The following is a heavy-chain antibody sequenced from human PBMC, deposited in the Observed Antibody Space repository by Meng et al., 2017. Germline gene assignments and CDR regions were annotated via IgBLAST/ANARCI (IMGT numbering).Heavy chain of an antibody. J-gene: IGHJ5*02. Sequence: VELVDAGGCLVQPGGSLRLSCAASGFTVSSNYMSWVRQAPGKGLEWVSVIYSGGSTYYADSVKGRFTISRDNSKNTLYLQMNSLRAEDTAVYYCARESMYNWFDPWGQGTLVTVSS. CDR3: ARESMYNWFDP. V-gene: IGHV3-66*02. CDR2: IYSGGST. D-gene: IGHD6-6*01. CDR1: GFTVSSNY.